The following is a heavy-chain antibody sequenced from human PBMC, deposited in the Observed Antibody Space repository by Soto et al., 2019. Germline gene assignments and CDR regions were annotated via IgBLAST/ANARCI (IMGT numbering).Heavy chain of an antibody. J-gene: IGHJ4*02. V-gene: IGHV4-61*01. Sequence: PSETLSLTCTVSGGSVSSGSYYWSWIRQPPGKGLEWIGYIYYSGSTNYNPSLKSRVTISVDTSKNQFSLKLSSVTAADTAVYYCARVLGGGDSFDYWGQGTLVTVSS. CDR1: GGSVSSGSYY. CDR3: ARVLGGGDSFDY. CDR2: IYYSGST. D-gene: IGHD2-21*02.